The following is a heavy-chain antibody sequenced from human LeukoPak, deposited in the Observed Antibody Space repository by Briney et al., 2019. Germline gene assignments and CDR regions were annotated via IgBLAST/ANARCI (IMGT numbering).Heavy chain of an antibody. D-gene: IGHD2-2*01. CDR2: IYYSGST. V-gene: IGHV4-59*08. Sequence: SETLSLTCTVSGGSISSYYWSWIRQPPGKGLEWIGYIYYSGSTNYNPSLKSRVTISVDTSKNQFSLKLSSVTAADTAVYYCAKGYCRGNSCYDDRGAFDYWGQETLVTVSS. CDR3: AKGYCRGNSCYDDRGAFDY. CDR1: GGSISSYY. J-gene: IGHJ4*02.